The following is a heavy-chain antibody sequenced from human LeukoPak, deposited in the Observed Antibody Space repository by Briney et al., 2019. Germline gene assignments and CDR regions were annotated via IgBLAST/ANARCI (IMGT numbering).Heavy chain of an antibody. CDR2: ISSSSSYI. Sequence: GGSLRLSCAASGFTFSSYSMNWVRQAPGKGLEWVSSISSSSSYIYYADSVKGRFTISRDNAKNSLYLQMNSLRAEDTALYHCARDGGLVRGDAFDIWGQGTMVTVSS. CDR1: GFTFSSYS. CDR3: ARDGGLVRGDAFDI. V-gene: IGHV3-21*04. J-gene: IGHJ3*02.